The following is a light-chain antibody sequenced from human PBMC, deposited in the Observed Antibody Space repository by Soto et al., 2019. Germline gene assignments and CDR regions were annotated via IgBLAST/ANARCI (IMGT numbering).Light chain of an antibody. Sequence: QLVLTQSPSASASLGASVKLTCTLSSGHSSYAIAWHPQQPEKGPRYLMNLNSDGSHSKGDGIPDRFSGSSSGAECYLTISSLQSDDEADFDCQTWGTGRVFGGGTKLTVL. CDR1: SGHSSYA. CDR2: LNSDGSH. CDR3: QTWGTGRV. V-gene: IGLV4-69*01. J-gene: IGLJ2*01.